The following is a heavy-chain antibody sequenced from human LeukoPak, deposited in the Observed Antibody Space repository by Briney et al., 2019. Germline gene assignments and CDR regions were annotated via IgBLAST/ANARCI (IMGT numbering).Heavy chain of an antibody. CDR2: IYYSGST. Sequence: SETLSLTCTVSGGSISSGGYYWSWIRQHPGMGLVWIGYIYYSGSTYYNPSLKSRVTISVDTSKNQFSLKLSSVTAADPAVYYCARATGGGSGSSLPFDYWGQGTLVTVSS. CDR1: GGSISSGGYY. D-gene: IGHD3-10*01. J-gene: IGHJ4*02. V-gene: IGHV4-31*03. CDR3: ARATGGGSGSSLPFDY.